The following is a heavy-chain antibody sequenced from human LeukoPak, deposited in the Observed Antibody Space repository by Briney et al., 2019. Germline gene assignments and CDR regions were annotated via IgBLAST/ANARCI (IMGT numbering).Heavy chain of an antibody. CDR1: GGSISSGGYY. Sequence: SETLSLTCTVSGGSISSGGYYWSWIRQHPGKGLEWIGYIYYSGSTYYNPSLKSRVTISVDTSKNQFSLKLSSVTAADTAVYYCARGAHYDFWSGYVTKLYYYYYYMDVWGKGTTVTVSS. D-gene: IGHD3-3*01. CDR3: ARGAHYDFWSGYVTKLYYYYYYMDV. V-gene: IGHV4-31*03. CDR2: IYYSGST. J-gene: IGHJ6*03.